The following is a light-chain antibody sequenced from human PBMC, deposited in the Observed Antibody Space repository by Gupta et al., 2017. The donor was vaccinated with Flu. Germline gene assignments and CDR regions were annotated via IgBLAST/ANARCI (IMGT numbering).Light chain of an antibody. J-gene: IGLJ1*01. Sequence: QSAPTQPPSASGSPGQSVAISCTATSSDIGASNYVSWYQQHPGKAPKLMIYEVSKRPSGVPDRFSGSKSGNTASLTVSGLQAEDEADYYCCSYGVNDVFGTGTKVTVL. CDR3: CSYGVNDV. CDR1: SSDIGASNY. CDR2: EVS. V-gene: IGLV2-8*01.